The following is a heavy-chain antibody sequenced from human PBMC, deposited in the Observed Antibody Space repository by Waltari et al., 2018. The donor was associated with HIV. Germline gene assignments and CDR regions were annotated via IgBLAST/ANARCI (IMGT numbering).Heavy chain of an antibody. V-gene: IGHV4-39*01. Sequence: QLHLQQSGPGLVNPSETLSLSCTVSGGSISRRNYYWGWIRQPPGMGLEWIGRIYYSGSTYYTPALKRRVTVSVDTSRNQFSRKLYSVTAADTAVYYCTSGGVGSTEDFYYGMDVWGQGTTVTVSS. CDR3: TSGGVGSTEDFYYGMDV. J-gene: IGHJ6*02. D-gene: IGHD3-16*01. CDR1: GGSISRRNYY. CDR2: IYYSGST.